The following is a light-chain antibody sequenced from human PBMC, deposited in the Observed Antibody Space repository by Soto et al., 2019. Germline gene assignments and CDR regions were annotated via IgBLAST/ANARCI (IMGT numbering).Light chain of an antibody. CDR2: GAS. CDR1: QSVSSS. CDR3: QQYDNWPQT. V-gene: IGKV3-15*01. Sequence: IVMTQSPATLSVAPGERATLSCRASQSVSSSLAWYQHKPGQAPRLLIYGASTRATGIPARFSGSGYGTEFALTISSLQSEDFAIYYCQQYDNWPQTFGQGTKVDI. J-gene: IGKJ1*01.